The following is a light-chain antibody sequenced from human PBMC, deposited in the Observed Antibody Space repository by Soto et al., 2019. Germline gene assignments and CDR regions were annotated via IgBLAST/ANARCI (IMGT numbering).Light chain of an antibody. CDR2: GNT. V-gene: IGLV1-40*01. CDR3: QSYDSTLSSYV. J-gene: IGLJ1*01. CDR1: SSNIGAVYN. Sequence: QSALTQPPSVSGAPGQRVTISCTGSSSNIGAVYNVHWYQLLPGTAPKLLIYGNTNRPSGVPDRFSGSKSGTSASLAITDLQADDEADYYCQSYDSTLSSYVFGAGTKVTVL.